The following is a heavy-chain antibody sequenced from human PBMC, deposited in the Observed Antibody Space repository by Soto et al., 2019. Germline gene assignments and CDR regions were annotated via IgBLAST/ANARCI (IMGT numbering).Heavy chain of an antibody. Sequence: SETLSLTCTVSGGSISSYYWSWIRQPPGKGLEWIGYIYYSGSTNYNPSLKSRVTISVDTSKNQFSLKLSSVTAADTAVYYCARDGICCDIHDYWGQGTLVPVSS. CDR1: GGSISSYY. J-gene: IGHJ4*02. D-gene: IGHD1-1*01. V-gene: IGHV4-59*01. CDR3: ARDGICCDIHDY. CDR2: IYYSGST.